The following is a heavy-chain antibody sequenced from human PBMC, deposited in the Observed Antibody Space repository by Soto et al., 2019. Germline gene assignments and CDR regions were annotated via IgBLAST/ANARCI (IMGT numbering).Heavy chain of an antibody. Sequence: SETLSLTCTVSGGSISSYYWSWIRQPPGKGLEWIGYIHYSGSTNYNPSLQSRVTISVDTSKNQFSLKLNSVTAADTAVYYCARHYCSGSKCYYFDYWGQGTLVTVS. V-gene: IGHV4-59*08. CDR2: IHYSGST. CDR1: GGSISSYY. D-gene: IGHD2-15*01. CDR3: ARHYCSGSKCYYFDY. J-gene: IGHJ4*02.